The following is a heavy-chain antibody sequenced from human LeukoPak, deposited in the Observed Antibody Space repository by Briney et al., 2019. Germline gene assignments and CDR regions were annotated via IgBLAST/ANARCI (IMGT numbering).Heavy chain of an antibody. V-gene: IGHV4-59*06. Sequence: SETLSLTCTVSGGSISSYYWSWIRQHPGKGLEWIGYIYYSGSTYYNPSLKSRVTISVDTSKNQFSLKLSSVTAADTAVYYCARAPLRYYYDSSGYSFDYWGQGTLVTVSS. J-gene: IGHJ4*02. CDR1: GGSISSYY. CDR3: ARAPLRYYYDSSGYSFDY. CDR2: IYYSGST. D-gene: IGHD3-22*01.